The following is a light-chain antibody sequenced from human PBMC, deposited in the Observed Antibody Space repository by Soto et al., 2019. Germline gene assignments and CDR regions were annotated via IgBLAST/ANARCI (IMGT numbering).Light chain of an antibody. J-gene: IGKJ4*01. V-gene: IGKV3D-20*02. Sequence: EIVLTQSPGTLSLSPGERVTLSCRASQSVSSNYLAWYQQKPGQAPRLLIYDASNRATGIPARFSGSGSGTDFTLTISSLEPEDFAVYYCQQRSNWPLTFGGGTKVEIK. CDR1: QSVSSNY. CDR3: QQRSNWPLT. CDR2: DAS.